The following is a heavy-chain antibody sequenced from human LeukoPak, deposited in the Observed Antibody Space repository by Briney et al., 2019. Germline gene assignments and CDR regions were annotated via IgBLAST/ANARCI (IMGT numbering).Heavy chain of an antibody. V-gene: IGHV3-48*03. J-gene: IGHJ4*02. CDR2: ISSSGSTI. CDR1: GFTFSSYE. Sequence: GGSLRLSCAASGFTFSSYEMNWVRQAPGKGLEWVSYISSSGSTIYYADSVKGRFTISRDNAKNSLYLQMNSLRAEDTAVYYCARAQHFRVYDSSDYYPYWGQGTLVTVSS. D-gene: IGHD3-22*01. CDR3: ARAQHFRVYDSSDYYPY.